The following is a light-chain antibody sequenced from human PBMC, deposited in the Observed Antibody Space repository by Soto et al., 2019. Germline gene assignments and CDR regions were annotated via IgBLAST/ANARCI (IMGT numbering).Light chain of an antibody. Sequence: QSALTQPASVSGSPGQSITISCTGTSSVVGAYNYVSWYQQHPGKAPRLMIYDVSNRPSGVSNRFSGSKSGNTASLTISGLQAEDEADYYCSSYTSITTYVFVGGTKVTVL. CDR2: DVS. J-gene: IGLJ1*01. CDR3: SSYTSITTYV. CDR1: SSVVGAYNY. V-gene: IGLV2-14*01.